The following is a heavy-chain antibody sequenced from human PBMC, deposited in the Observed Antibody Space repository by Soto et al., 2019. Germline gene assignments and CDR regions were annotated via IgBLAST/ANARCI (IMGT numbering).Heavy chain of an antibody. CDR2: ISYDGSNK. Sequence: GGSLRLSCAASGFTFSSYGMHWVRQAPGKGLEWVAVISYDGSNKYYADSVKGRFTISRDNSKNTLYLQMNSLRAEDTAVYYCAKDVPTVGDGMDVWGQGTTVTVSS. CDR3: AKDVPTVGDGMDV. J-gene: IGHJ6*02. CDR1: GFTFSSYG. V-gene: IGHV3-30*18. D-gene: IGHD4-17*01.